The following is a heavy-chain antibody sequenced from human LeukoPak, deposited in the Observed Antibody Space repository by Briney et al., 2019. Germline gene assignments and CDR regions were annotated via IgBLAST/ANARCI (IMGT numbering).Heavy chain of an antibody. CDR1: GGSMSSYY. CDR3: ARVYAVGMTFGY. D-gene: IGHD3-10*01. Sequence: PSETLSLTCTVSGGSMSSYYWSWIRQPPGKGLEWIGYINYSGSTNYNPSLKSRVTMSVDTSKNQFSLKLSSLTAAYTAVYYCARVYAVGMTFGYWGLGTLVTVS. J-gene: IGHJ4*02. V-gene: IGHV4-59*01. CDR2: INYSGST.